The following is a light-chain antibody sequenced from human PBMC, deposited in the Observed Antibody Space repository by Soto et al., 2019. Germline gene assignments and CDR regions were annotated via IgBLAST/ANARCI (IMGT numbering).Light chain of an antibody. CDR1: QTVNNNY. CDR3: PQHGGSPET. J-gene: IGKJ1*01. V-gene: IGKV3-20*01. Sequence: EIVLTQSPGTLSLSPGERATLSCRASQTVNNNYVAWYQQKADQAPRLLIFRASNKATGIPDRFSGSGSGTEFIPTISALEPADSGFYHCPQHGGSPETFGQGTKLEVK. CDR2: RAS.